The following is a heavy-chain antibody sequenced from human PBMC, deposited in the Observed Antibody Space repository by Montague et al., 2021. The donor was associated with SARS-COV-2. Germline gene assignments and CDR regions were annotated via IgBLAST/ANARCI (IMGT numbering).Heavy chain of an antibody. J-gene: IGHJ4*02. D-gene: IGHD7-27*01. Sequence: SETLSLTCTVSGGSIIRSDYYWGWIRHAPGKGLDSIGSIYYTARTIYTPSLKTRLSMSVDKSKNQFSLRLNSVTAADTSIYYCARHEPGDPAFGDWGQGTPVTVSS. CDR1: GGSIIRSDYY. CDR2: IYYTART. CDR3: ARHEPGDPAFGD. V-gene: IGHV4-39*01.